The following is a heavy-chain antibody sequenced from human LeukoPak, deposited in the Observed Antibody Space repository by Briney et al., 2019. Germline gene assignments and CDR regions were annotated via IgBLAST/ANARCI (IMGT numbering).Heavy chain of an antibody. CDR3: ARAGSWFSSGWYVL. V-gene: IGHV4-38-2*02. Sequence: SETLSLTCTVSGYSISSGYYWGWIRQPPGKGLEWIGSIYYSGSTYYNPSLKSRVAISVDTSKNQFSLKLSSVTAADTAVYYCARAGSWFSSGWYVLWGQGTLVTVSS. D-gene: IGHD6-19*01. CDR1: GYSISSGYY. CDR2: IYYSGST. J-gene: IGHJ4*02.